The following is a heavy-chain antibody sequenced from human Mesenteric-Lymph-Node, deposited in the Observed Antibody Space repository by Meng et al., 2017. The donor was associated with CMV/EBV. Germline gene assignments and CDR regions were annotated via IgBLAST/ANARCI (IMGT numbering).Heavy chain of an antibody. Sequence: CTFAGFTLSTSGVGVSWLRQPPGKALEWLALIYWDDDKYYNPSLKSRLTITKDTSKNQVVLTMTNMDPLDTATYYCAHRRGSSRFDYWGQGTLVTVSS. V-gene: IGHV2-5*02. CDR1: GFTLSTSGVG. CDR2: IYWDDDK. D-gene: IGHD1-26*01. CDR3: AHRRGSSRFDY. J-gene: IGHJ4*02.